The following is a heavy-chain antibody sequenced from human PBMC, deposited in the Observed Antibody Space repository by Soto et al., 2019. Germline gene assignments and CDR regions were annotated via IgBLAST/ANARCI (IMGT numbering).Heavy chain of an antibody. CDR2: ISSSSSTI. CDR1: GFTFSSYS. CDR3: ARDLGYRPNWRGFDY. Sequence: EVQLVESGGGLVQPGGSLRLSCAASGFTFSSYSMNWVHQAPGKGLEWVSYISSSSSTIYYADSVKGRFTISRDNAKNSLYLQMNSLRDEDTAVYYCARDLGYRPNWRGFDYWGQGTLVTVSS. D-gene: IGHD3-3*01. V-gene: IGHV3-48*02. J-gene: IGHJ4*02.